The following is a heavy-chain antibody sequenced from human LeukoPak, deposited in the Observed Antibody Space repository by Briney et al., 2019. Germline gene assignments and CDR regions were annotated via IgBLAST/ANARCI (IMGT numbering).Heavy chain of an antibody. J-gene: IGHJ3*02. V-gene: IGHV1-3*01. CDR2: INAGNGKT. CDR3: ARDSTGAYSSGWYGAFDI. CDR1: GYTFTSYA. D-gene: IGHD6-19*01. Sequence: ASVNASCKASGYTFTSYAMHWVRQAPGQRREGMGWINAGNGKTKYSQKLQRRVSLTRDTSASTAYMELSSLRSEDTAVYYCARDSTGAYSSGWYGAFDIWGQGTMVTVSS.